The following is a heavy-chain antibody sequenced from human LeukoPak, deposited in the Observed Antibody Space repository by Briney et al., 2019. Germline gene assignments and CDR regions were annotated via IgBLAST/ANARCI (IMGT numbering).Heavy chain of an antibody. J-gene: IGHJ4*02. Sequence: PSETLSLTCTVSGDSISDGSYYWGWIRQPPGKGLEWVGTFYYTGSTYYNSSLKSRVTISVDTSKNQFSLKLSSVTAADTAVYYCARFLYNWNSLHWGQGTLVTVSS. CDR1: GDSISDGSYY. V-gene: IGHV4-39*01. CDR3: ARFLYNWNSLH. CDR2: FYYTGST. D-gene: IGHD1-7*01.